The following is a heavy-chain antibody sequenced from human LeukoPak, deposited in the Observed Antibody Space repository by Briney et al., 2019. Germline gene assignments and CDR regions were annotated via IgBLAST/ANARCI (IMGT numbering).Heavy chain of an antibody. Sequence: PGGSLRLSCAASGFTFSSYGMHWVRQAPGKGLEWVAVIWYDGSNKYYADSVKGRFTISRDNSKNSLYLQMNSLRTEDTALYYCAKDIGRYSPYYFDYWGQGTLVTVSS. CDR2: IWYDGSNK. V-gene: IGHV3-33*03. J-gene: IGHJ4*02. CDR1: GFTFSSYG. CDR3: AKDIGRYSPYYFDY. D-gene: IGHD2-15*01.